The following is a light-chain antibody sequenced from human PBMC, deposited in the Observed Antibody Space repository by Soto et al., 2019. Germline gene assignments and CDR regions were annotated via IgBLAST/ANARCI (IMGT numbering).Light chain of an antibody. CDR1: QSISRW. J-gene: IGKJ4*01. CDR3: QQYNSYSLT. Sequence: DIQMTQSPSTLSASVGDRVTITCRASQSISRWLAWYPQKPGKAPKLMIYKASSLESGVPSRFSGSGSGTEFTLTISSLQHDDFATDSCQQYNSYSLTFGGGTKVEIK. CDR2: KAS. V-gene: IGKV1-5*03.